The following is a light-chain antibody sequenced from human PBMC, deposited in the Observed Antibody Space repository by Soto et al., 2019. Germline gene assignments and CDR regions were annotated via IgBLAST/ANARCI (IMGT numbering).Light chain of an antibody. J-gene: IGKJ2*01. CDR3: QQYGSSPYT. V-gene: IGKV3-20*01. CDR2: GAS. Sequence: EIVLTQSPGTLSLSPGERATLSCRASQSVSSSYLAWYQQKPGQAPRLLIYGASSRATGIPDIFSGSGSGTDFTLTISRLEPEDIAVYYCQQYGSSPYTFGQGTKLEIK. CDR1: QSVSSSY.